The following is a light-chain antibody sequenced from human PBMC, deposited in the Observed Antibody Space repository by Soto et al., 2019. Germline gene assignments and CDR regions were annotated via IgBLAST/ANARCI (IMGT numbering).Light chain of an antibody. CDR3: QQYNSYGT. CDR2: KAS. J-gene: IGKJ1*01. V-gene: IGKV1-5*03. CDR1: QSISSW. Sequence: DIQMTQSPSTLSASVGDRVTITCRASQSISSWLAWYQQKPGKAPKLLIYKASSLESGFPSRFSGSGSGTEFTLTISSLQPDDFATYYCQQYNSYGTFGQGTKVDI.